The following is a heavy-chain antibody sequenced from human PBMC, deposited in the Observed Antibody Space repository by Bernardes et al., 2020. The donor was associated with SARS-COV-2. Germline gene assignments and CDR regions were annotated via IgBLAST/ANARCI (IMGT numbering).Heavy chain of an antibody. CDR3: ARESDWNYVFDY. Sequence: GGSLRLSCAASEFPFSSYAMSWVRPAPGEGLGWVSSLTISSSYKYYADSVKGRFTISRDNAKNSLYLQMNSLRAEDTAVYFCARESDWNYVFDYWGQGTLVTVSS. V-gene: IGHV3-21*01. D-gene: IGHD1-7*01. CDR1: EFPFSSYA. CDR2: LTISSSYK. J-gene: IGHJ4*02.